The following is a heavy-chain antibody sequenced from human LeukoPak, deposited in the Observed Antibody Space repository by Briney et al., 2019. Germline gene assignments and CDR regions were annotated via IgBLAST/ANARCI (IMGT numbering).Heavy chain of an antibody. CDR3: ARLGGSYSLDY. D-gene: IGHD1-26*01. V-gene: IGHV4-39*01. Sequence: SETLSLTCTVSPGSISSSSYYWGWIRQPPGKGLEWIGSIYYSASTNSNPSLKSRVTISADTSKNQFSLKLSSVTAADTAVYYCARLGGSYSLDYWGQGTLVTVSS. CDR2: IYYSAST. CDR1: PGSISSSSYY. J-gene: IGHJ4*02.